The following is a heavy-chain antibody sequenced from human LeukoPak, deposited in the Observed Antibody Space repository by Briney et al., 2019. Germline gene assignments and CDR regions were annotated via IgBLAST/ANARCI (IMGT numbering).Heavy chain of an antibody. CDR3: ARDAPSRVVPAAMAKYYYYGMDV. D-gene: IGHD2-2*01. V-gene: IGHV3-7*03. Sequence: PGGSLRLSCAASGFTFSSYWMSWVRQAPGKGLEWVANIKQDGSEKYYVDSVKGRFTISRDNAENSLYLQMNSLRAEDTAVYYCARDAPSRVVPAAMAKYYYYGMDVWGQGTTVTVSS. CDR1: GFTFSSYW. J-gene: IGHJ6*02. CDR2: IKQDGSEK.